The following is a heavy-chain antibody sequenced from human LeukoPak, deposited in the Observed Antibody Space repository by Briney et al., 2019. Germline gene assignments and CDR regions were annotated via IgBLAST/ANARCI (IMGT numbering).Heavy chain of an antibody. CDR3: ARARDYGDISFDY. J-gene: IGHJ4*02. V-gene: IGHV6-1*01. CDR2: TYYKSKWYN. CDR1: GDSVSSNSAA. Sequence: SQTLSLTCALSGDSVSSNSAAWNWIRQSPSRGLEWLGRTYYKSKWYNNYAVSVKSRISINPDTSKNQFSLQLNSVTPEDTAVYFCARARDYGDISFDYWGQGTLVTVSS. D-gene: IGHD4-17*01.